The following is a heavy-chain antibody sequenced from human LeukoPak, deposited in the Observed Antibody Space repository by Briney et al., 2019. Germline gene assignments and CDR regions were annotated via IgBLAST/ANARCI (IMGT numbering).Heavy chain of an antibody. V-gene: IGHV4-34*01. Sequence: PSETLSLTCAVYGGSFSGYYWSWIRQPPGKGLEWIGEINHSGSTNYNPSLKSRVTISVDTSKNQFSLKLSSVTAADTAVYYCARGFWAAAGHNWFDPWGQGTLVTVSS. J-gene: IGHJ5*02. CDR3: ARGFWAAAGHNWFDP. CDR1: GGSFSGYY. CDR2: INHSGST. D-gene: IGHD6-13*01.